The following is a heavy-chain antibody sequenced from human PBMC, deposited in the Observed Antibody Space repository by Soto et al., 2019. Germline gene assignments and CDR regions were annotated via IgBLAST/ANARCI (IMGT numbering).Heavy chain of an antibody. Sequence: GGSLRLSCAASGFTFSSYAMHWVRQAPGGGLEWVAVISYDGSNKYHADSVKGRFTISRDNSKNTLYLQMNSLRAEDTAVYYFARGIVVVAGIFDYWGQGTLVTVSS. CDR1: GFTFSSYA. CDR2: ISYDGSNK. V-gene: IGHV3-30-3*01. CDR3: ARGIVVVAGIFDY. D-gene: IGHD2-15*01. J-gene: IGHJ4*02.